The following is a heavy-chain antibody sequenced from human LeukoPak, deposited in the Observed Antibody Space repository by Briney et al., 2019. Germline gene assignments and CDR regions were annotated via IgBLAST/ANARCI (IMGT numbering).Heavy chain of an antibody. CDR1: GGTFSSYA. V-gene: IGHV1-69*06. J-gene: IGHJ6*02. Sequence: GASVKVSCKASGGTFSSYAISWVRQAPGQGLEWMGGIIPICGTANYAQKFQGRVTITADKSTSTAYMELSSLRSEDTAVYYCARGAKMATPMEDYYYGMDVWGQGTTVTVSS. D-gene: IGHD5-24*01. CDR2: IIPICGTA. CDR3: ARGAKMATPMEDYYYGMDV.